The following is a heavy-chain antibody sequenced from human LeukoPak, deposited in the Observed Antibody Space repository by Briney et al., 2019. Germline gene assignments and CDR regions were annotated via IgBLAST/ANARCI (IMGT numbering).Heavy chain of an antibody. V-gene: IGHV3-33*02. CDR2: IGSDGVRA. J-gene: IGHJ4*02. CDR3: ARDSITGDNSLDY. CDR1: GFIFDSYA. D-gene: IGHD5-24*01. Sequence: GGSLRLSCSASGFIFDSYAMHWVRQTPGKGLEWVAVIGSDGVRASYGDSARGRFTISRDNSKNTLFLQMNSLRAEDTAVYYCARDSITGDNSLDYWGRGALVTVSS.